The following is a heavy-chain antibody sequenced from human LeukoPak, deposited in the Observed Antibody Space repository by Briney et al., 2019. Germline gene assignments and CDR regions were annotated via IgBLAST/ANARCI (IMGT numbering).Heavy chain of an antibody. CDR3: ARAYYYDSSGYFNHFDY. V-gene: IGHV1-69*05. Sequence: SVKVSCKASGGTFSSHAISWVRQAPGQGLEWMGGIIPIFGTANYAQKFQGRVTITTDESTSTAYMELSSLRSEDTAVYYCARAYYYDSSGYFNHFDYWGQGTLVTVSS. J-gene: IGHJ4*02. CDR1: GGTFSSHA. CDR2: IIPIFGTA. D-gene: IGHD3-22*01.